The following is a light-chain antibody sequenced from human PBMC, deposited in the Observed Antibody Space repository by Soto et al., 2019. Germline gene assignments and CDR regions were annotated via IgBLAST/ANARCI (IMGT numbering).Light chain of an antibody. CDR2: NTN. Sequence: QAVVTQEPSVSVSPGGTVTFTCGLSSGSVATNYYPSWYQQTPGHAPRTLIYNTNSRSSGVPERFSGSILGNKAPLTITRAQADDEADYYCVLYMGLGISVFGGGTKLTVL. CDR1: SGSVATNYY. V-gene: IGLV8-61*01. J-gene: IGLJ2*01. CDR3: VLYMGLGISV.